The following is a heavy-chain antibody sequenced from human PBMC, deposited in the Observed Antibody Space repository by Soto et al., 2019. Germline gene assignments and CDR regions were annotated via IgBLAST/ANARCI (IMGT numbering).Heavy chain of an antibody. CDR1: GASIGSHDW. D-gene: IGHD5-18*01. J-gene: IGHJ4*02. V-gene: IGHV4-4*02. Sequence: QVQLQESGTGLVKPSGTLSLTCAVSGASIGSHDWWTWVRQPPGKGLEWIGESHQSGNTNYNSSLESRVTISLDKSKNHFSLQLSSVTVADTAVYYCATRDTGRVYWGQGTLVTVSS. CDR2: SHQSGNT. CDR3: ATRDTGRVY.